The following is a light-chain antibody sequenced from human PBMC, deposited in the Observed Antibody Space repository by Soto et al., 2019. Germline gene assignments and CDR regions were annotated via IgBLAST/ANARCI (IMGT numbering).Light chain of an antibody. CDR3: SSYTSSSTYV. CDR2: DFS. Sequence: QSALTQPASVSGSPGQSITISCTGTSSDVGGYNYVSWYQQHPGKAPKIMIYDFSNRPSGVSNRFSGSKSGNTASLTISGLQAEDEADYYCSSYTSSSTYVFGTGTKLTVL. CDR1: SSDVGGYNY. V-gene: IGLV2-14*01. J-gene: IGLJ1*01.